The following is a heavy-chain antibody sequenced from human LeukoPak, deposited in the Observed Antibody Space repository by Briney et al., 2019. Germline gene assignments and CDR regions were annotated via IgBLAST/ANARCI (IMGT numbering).Heavy chain of an antibody. Sequence: GGSLRLSCAASGFTLSDYYMSWIRQAPGKGLEWVSYISSSSSYTNYADSVKGRFTISRDNAKNSLYLQMNSLRAEDTAVYYCARVSLHYYDSSGYVFDYWGQGTLVTVSS. J-gene: IGHJ4*02. D-gene: IGHD3-22*01. CDR1: GFTLSDYY. V-gene: IGHV3-11*05. CDR2: ISSSSSYT. CDR3: ARVSLHYYDSSGYVFDY.